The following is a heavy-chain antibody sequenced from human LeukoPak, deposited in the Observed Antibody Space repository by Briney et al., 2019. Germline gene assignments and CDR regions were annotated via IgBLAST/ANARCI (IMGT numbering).Heavy chain of an antibody. Sequence: ASVKVSCKASGYTFTDYYMHWVQQAPGKGLEWMGLVDPEDGETIYAEKFQGRVTITADTSTDTAYMELSSLRSEDTAVYYCATNPERGVVTNDYWGQGTLVTVSS. CDR3: ATNPERGVVTNDY. CDR1: GYTFTDYY. V-gene: IGHV1-69-2*01. CDR2: VDPEDGET. J-gene: IGHJ4*02. D-gene: IGHD3-3*01.